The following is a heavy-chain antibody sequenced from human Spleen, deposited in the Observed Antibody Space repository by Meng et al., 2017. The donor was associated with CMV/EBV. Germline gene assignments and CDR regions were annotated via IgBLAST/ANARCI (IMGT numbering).Heavy chain of an antibody. J-gene: IGHJ4*02. Sequence: FGFSFTKSWVGWVRQMPGKGLEWMGIMYLGESDIRYSPSFQGQVTFSADNSIDTAYLQWDSLKASDTATYYCARLGFSNSLGDFDYWGQGTLVTVSS. CDR2: MYLGESDI. D-gene: IGHD4-23*01. V-gene: IGHV5-51*01. CDR1: GFSFTKSW. CDR3: ARLGFSNSLGDFDY.